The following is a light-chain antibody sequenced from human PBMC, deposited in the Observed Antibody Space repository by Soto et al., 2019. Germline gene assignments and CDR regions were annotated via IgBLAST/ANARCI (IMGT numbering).Light chain of an antibody. CDR3: AAWDDSINAYV. V-gene: IGLV1-36*01. Sequence: QSVLTQPPSVSEAPRQRVTISCSGSSSNIGNNAVNWYQQLPGQAPKIVIYYDDLLTSGVSDRFSGSKSGTSASLAISALQSDDEADYYGAAWDDSINAYVFGHGTKVTVL. J-gene: IGLJ1*01. CDR2: YDD. CDR1: SSNIGNNA.